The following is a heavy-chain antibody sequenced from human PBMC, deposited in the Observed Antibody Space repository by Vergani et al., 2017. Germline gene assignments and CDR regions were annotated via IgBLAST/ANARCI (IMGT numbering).Heavy chain of an antibody. D-gene: IGHD3-3*01. Sequence: QVQLQESGPGLVKPSGTLSLTCAVSGGSISSSNWWSWVRQPPGKGLEWIGEIYHSGSTHYNPSLKSRVTISVDKSKNQFSLKLSSVTAADTAVYCCARARDYVEWLSRLWFDPWGEGTLVTVSS. J-gene: IGHJ5*02. V-gene: IGHV4-4*01. CDR2: IYHSGST. CDR1: GGSISSSNW. CDR3: ARARDYVEWLSRLWFDP.